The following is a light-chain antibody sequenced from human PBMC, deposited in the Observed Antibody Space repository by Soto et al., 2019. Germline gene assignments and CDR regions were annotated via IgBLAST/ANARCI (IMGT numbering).Light chain of an antibody. CDR3: QSYDSSLSGYV. V-gene: IGLV1-40*01. J-gene: IGLJ1*01. CDR1: SSNIGAGYE. Sequence: QYVLTQPPSVSEAPGQRVTISCTGSSSNIGAGYEAHWYQQVPGTAPKHLIYENNNRPSGVPDRFSVSKSGTAASLAITGLQAENESEYYCQSYDSSLSGYVFGTGTKHTVL. CDR2: ENN.